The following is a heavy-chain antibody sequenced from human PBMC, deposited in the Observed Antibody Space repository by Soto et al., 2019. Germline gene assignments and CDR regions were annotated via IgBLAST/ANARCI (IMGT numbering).Heavy chain of an antibody. J-gene: IGHJ4*02. CDR2: ISWSNGNT. CDR3: AKDACGANCCIDS. Sequence: EVQLVESGGGLVQPGRSLRLSCAASGFTFGDYAMKWVRQAPGKGPEWVSHISWSNGNTAYSDSLKGRFTISRDNAKTSLYLQMNSLRTDDSAFYYCAKDACGANCCIDSWGQGSMVTVSS. V-gene: IGHV3-9*01. D-gene: IGHD2-21*01. CDR1: GFTFGDYA.